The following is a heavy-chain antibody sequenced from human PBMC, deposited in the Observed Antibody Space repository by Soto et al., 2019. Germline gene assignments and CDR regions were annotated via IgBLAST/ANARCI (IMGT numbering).Heavy chain of an antibody. CDR2: MSVDGITK. J-gene: IGHJ4*02. CDR1: GFTFSDYG. V-gene: IGHV3-30*18. CDR3: AKGGLGKGQAGRYFDN. D-gene: IGHD3-10*01. Sequence: PGGSLRLSCAASGFTFSDYGMHWVRQAPGKGLEWVAVMSVDGITKYYKDSVKGRFTISRDNSKNTLYLEMNNLRTEDTAMYYCAKGGLGKGQAGRYFDNWGQGTLVTVSS.